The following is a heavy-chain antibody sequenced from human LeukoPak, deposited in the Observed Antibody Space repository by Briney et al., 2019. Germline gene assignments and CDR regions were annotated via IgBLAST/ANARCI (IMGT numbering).Heavy chain of an antibody. Sequence: PGGSLRLSCAASGFTFSSYPMSWLRPAPGKGLEWVSALSGSGGSTYYADPVKGRFTISRDNSKNTLYLQINSLRAEDTAVYYCAKLDYGDNFDYWGQGTLVTVSS. CDR2: LSGSGGST. V-gene: IGHV3-23*01. J-gene: IGHJ4*02. CDR1: GFTFSSYP. CDR3: AKLDYGDNFDY. D-gene: IGHD4/OR15-4a*01.